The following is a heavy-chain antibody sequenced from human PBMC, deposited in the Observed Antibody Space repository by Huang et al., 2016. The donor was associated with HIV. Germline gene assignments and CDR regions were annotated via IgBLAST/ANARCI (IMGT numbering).Heavy chain of an antibody. Sequence: QVQLVQSGVEVKKPGASVKVSCKASGSTFTSYGISLVRPAPGQGLEWMGCSGACNGVTNSAQNGPGRVTMTTDTSTSTAYMELRSLGSDGTTVYYCARDSPLLGVVIVVVPTAPNAFDIWGQGTMVTVSS. CDR2: SGACNGVT. CDR1: GSTFTSYG. D-gene: IGHD2-2*01. CDR3: ARDSPLLGVVIVVVPTAPNAFDI. V-gene: IGHV1-18*01. J-gene: IGHJ3*02.